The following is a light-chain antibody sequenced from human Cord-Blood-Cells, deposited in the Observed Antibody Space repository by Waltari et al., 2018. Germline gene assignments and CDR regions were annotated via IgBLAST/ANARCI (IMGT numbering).Light chain of an antibody. Sequence: QSALTQPASVSGSPGQSITISCTGTSCDVGSYNLLSWYQQHPGKAPKLMIYEGSKRPSGVSNRFSGSKSGNTASLTISGLQAEDEADYYCCSYAGSSTHVVFGGGTKLTVL. CDR2: EGS. CDR1: SCDVGSYNL. J-gene: IGLJ2*01. V-gene: IGLV2-23*01. CDR3: CSYAGSSTHVV.